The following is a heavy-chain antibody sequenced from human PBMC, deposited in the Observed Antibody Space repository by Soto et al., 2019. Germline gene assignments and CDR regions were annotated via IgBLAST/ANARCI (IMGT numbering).Heavy chain of an antibody. V-gene: IGHV4-34*01. D-gene: IGHD3-22*01. CDR3: STRAYDTNGYYRFDP. Sequence: SETLSLTCAVYGGSFSGHSWTWIRQSPGKGLEWIGDINHSGSVNYSPSLKSRVTISLDTSKNQFSLTLSAVTAADTAMYYCSTRAYDTNGYYRFDPWGQGTLVTVSS. CDR2: INHSGSV. CDR1: GGSFSGHS. J-gene: IGHJ5*01.